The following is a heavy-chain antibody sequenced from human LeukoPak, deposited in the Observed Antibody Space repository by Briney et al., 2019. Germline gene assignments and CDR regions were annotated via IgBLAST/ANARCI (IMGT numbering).Heavy chain of an antibody. V-gene: IGHV4-38-2*01. J-gene: IGHJ5*02. Sequence: SETLSLTCAVSGYSISSGYYWGWIRQPPGKGLEWIGSIYHSGSTYYNPSLKSRVTISVDTSKNQFSLKLSSVTAADTAVYYCARGYCSGGSCYSSWFDPWGQGTLVTVSS. CDR2: IYHSGST. D-gene: IGHD2-15*01. CDR3: ARGYCSGGSCYSSWFDP. CDR1: GYSISSGYY.